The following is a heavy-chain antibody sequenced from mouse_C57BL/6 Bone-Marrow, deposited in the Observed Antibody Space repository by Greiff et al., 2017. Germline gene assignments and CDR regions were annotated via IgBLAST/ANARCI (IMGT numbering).Heavy chain of an antibody. D-gene: IGHD2-5*01. Sequence: VQVVESGAELAKPGASVKLSCKASGYTFTSYWMHWVKQRPGQGLEWIGYINPSSGYTKYNQKFKDKATLTEDKSSSTAYMQLSSLTYEDSAVYYCARWYYSNLFDYWGQGTTLTVSS. CDR2: INPSSGYT. J-gene: IGHJ2*01. CDR1: GYTFTSYW. CDR3: ARWYYSNLFDY. V-gene: IGHV1-7*01.